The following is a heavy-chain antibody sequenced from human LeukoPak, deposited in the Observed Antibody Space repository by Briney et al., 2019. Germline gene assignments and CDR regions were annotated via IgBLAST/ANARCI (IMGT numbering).Heavy chain of an antibody. D-gene: IGHD1-26*01. J-gene: IGHJ5*02. CDR2: ISGSGGRT. CDR3: AKAPFGGSGSLLSENWFDP. Sequence: PTGGSLRLSCAASGFTFSSYAMSWVRQAPGKGLEWVSGISGSGGRTYYAESVKGRLTISRDNAKNSLYLQMNSLRAEDTALYYCAKAPFGGSGSLLSENWFDPWGQGTLVTVSS. CDR1: GFTFSSYA. V-gene: IGHV3-23*01.